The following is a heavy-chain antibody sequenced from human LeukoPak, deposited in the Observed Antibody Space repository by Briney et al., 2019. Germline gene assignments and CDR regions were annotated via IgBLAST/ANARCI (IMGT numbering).Heavy chain of an antibody. CDR2: MNPNSGNT. D-gene: IGHD4-17*01. CDR3: ARGRGLTTVTHYYYYYYMGV. J-gene: IGHJ6*03. CDR1: GYTFTSYD. V-gene: IGHV1-8*03. Sequence: ASVKVSCKASGYTFTSYDINWVRQATGQGLEWMGWMNPNSGNTGYAQKFQGRVTITRNTSISTAYMELSSLRSEDTAVYYCARGRGLTTVTHYYYYYYMGVWGKGTTVTVSS.